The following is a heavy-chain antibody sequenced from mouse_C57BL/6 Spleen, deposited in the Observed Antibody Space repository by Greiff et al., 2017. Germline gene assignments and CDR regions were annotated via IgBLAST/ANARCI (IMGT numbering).Heavy chain of an antibody. V-gene: IGHV1-61*01. CDR1: GYTFTSYW. CDR2: IYPSDSET. Sequence: VQLQQSGAELVRPGSSVKLSCKASGYTFTSYWMDWVKQRPGQGLEWIGNIYPSDSETHYNQKFKDKATLTVDKSSSTAYMQLSSLTSEDSAVYDCAREGLRRAFAYWGQGTLVTVSA. J-gene: IGHJ3*01. CDR3: AREGLRRAFAY. D-gene: IGHD2-4*01.